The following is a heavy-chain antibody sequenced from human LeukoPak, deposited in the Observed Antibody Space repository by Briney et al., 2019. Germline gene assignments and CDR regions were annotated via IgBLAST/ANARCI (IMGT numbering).Heavy chain of an antibody. J-gene: IGHJ4*02. CDR3: VHAVDTAKFGY. CDR1: GFSLNTGGVG. CDR2: TYWDDDK. V-gene: IGHV2-5*02. Sequence: ESGPTLVKPTQTLTLTCTFSGFSLNTGGVGVAWIRQPPGRALEWLALTYWDDDKRYSPSLKSRLTITKGTSKNQVVLRMTNMDNVDTGTYYCVHAVDTAKFGYWGQGTLVTVSS. D-gene: IGHD5-18*01.